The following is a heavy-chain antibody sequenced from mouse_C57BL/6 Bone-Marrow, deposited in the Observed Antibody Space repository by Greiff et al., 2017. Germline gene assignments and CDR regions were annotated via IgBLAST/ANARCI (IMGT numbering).Heavy chain of an antibody. Sequence: EVQRVESEGGLVQPGSSMKLSCTASGFTFSDYYMAWVRQVPEKGLEWVANINYDGSSTYYLDSLKSRFIISRDNAKNILYLQMSSLKSEDTATYYCARDPYGSSFPYAMDYWGQGTSVTVSS. D-gene: IGHD1-1*01. CDR2: INYDGSST. V-gene: IGHV5-16*01. CDR3: ARDPYGSSFPYAMDY. J-gene: IGHJ4*01. CDR1: GFTFSDYY.